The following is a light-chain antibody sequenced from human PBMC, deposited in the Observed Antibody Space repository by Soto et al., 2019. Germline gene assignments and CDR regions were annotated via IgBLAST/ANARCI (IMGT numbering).Light chain of an antibody. J-gene: IGKJ2*01. CDR3: QQYNNWPPSKT. CDR1: QSVSSN. CDR2: GAS. V-gene: IGKV3-15*01. Sequence: EVVMTQSPATLSVSPGERATLSCRASQSVSSNLAWYQQKPGQAPRLLIYGASTRATGIPARFSGSGSGTESTLTISSRQSEDFAVYYCQQYNNWPPSKTFGQGTKLEIK.